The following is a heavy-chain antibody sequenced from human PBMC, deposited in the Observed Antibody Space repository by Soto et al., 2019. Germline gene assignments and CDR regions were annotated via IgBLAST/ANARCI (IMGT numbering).Heavy chain of an antibody. J-gene: IGHJ6*02. V-gene: IGHV4-31*01. CDR1: GGSISSRGYY. CDR3: ARAADIYGQPLAVYGMDV. Sequence: QVFLQESGPGLVEPSQTLSLTCTVSGGSISSRGYYWTWLRQHPVKGLEWIGYIYYTGRTYYNPSHEIPVIISVVTSQNQFSLEVTSFTAADTAMYYCARAADIYGQPLAVYGMDVWGQGTTVTVSS. D-gene: IGHD3-3*02. CDR2: IYYTGRT.